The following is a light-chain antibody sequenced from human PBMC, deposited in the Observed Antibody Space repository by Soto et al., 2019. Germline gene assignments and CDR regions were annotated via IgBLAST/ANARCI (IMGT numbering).Light chain of an antibody. CDR1: SSDVGAYDF. J-gene: IGLJ6*01. Sequence: QSALTQPASVSGSPGQSITISCTGTSSDVGAYDFVSWYQHSPGKAPKLVTFDVTHRPPGISDRFSGSKSANTASLTISGLQAEDEADYYCTSYTPTGALVFGSGTKLTVL. CDR3: TSYTPTGALV. V-gene: IGLV2-14*01. CDR2: DVT.